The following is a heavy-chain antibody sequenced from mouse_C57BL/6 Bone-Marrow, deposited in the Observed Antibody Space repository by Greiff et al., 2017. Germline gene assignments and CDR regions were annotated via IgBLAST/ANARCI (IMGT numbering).Heavy chain of an antibody. V-gene: IGHV1-43*01. CDR2: INPSTGGT. CDR1: GYSFTGYY. D-gene: IGHD1-1*01. J-gene: IGHJ3*01. CDR3: ASQEGKYYGSLAWFAY. Sequence: VQLQQSGPELVKPGASVKISCKASGYSFTGYYMHWVKQSSEKSLEWIGEINPSTGGTSYNQKFKGKATLTVDKSSSTAYMQLKSLTSEDSAVYYCASQEGKYYGSLAWFAYWGQGTLVTVSA.